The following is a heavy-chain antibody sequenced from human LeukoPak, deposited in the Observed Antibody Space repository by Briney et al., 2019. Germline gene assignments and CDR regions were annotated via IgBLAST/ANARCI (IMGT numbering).Heavy chain of an antibody. CDR1: GFTFSSYE. CDR3: AKGRGWEASYYYYYMDV. V-gene: IGHV3-48*03. J-gene: IGHJ6*03. CDR2: ISSSGNTI. Sequence: PGGSLRLSCAASGFTFSSYEMNWVRQAPGKGLEWVSYISSSGNTIYYTDSVEGRFTISRDNSKNTLYLQMNSLRAEDTAVYYCAKGRGWEASYYYYYMDVWGKGTTVTISS. D-gene: IGHD1-26*01.